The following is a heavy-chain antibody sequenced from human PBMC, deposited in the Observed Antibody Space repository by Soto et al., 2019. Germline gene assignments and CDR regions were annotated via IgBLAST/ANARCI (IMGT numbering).Heavy chain of an antibody. J-gene: IGHJ4*02. CDR2: ISYDGSNK. Sequence: ESGGGVVQPGRSLRLSCAASGFTFSSYGMHWVRQAPGKGLEWVAVISYDGSNKYYADSVKGRFTISRDNSKNTLYLQMNSLRAEDTAVYYCAKDPYDFWSGYSYYFDYWGQGTLVTVSS. CDR3: AKDPYDFWSGYSYYFDY. V-gene: IGHV3-30*18. D-gene: IGHD3-3*01. CDR1: GFTFSSYG.